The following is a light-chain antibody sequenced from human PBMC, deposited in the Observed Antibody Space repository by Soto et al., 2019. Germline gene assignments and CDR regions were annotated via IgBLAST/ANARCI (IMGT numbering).Light chain of an antibody. J-gene: IGLJ2*01. CDR3: SSYTSSIL. Sequence: QSVLTQPASVSGSPGQSITISCTGTSSDVGGYNYVSWYQQHPGKAPKLMNYDVSNRPSGVSNRFSGSKSGNTASLTISGLQAEDEADYYCSSYTSSILFGGGTKLTVL. CDR1: SSDVGGYNY. CDR2: DVS. V-gene: IGLV2-14*01.